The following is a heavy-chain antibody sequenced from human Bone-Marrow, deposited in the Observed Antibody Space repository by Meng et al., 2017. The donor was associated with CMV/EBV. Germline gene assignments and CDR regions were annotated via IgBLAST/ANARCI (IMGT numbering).Heavy chain of an antibody. CDR1: GGTISSSSYY. CDR2: IYYSGST. J-gene: IGHJ5*02. Sequence: CTVSGGTISSSSYYCGWIRQPPGKGLEWIGSIYYSGSTYYNPSLKSRVTISVDTSKNQFSLKLSSVTAADTAVYYCATSSYQLSFDPWGQGTLVTVSS. CDR3: ATSSYQLSFDP. V-gene: IGHV4-39*07. D-gene: IGHD2-2*01.